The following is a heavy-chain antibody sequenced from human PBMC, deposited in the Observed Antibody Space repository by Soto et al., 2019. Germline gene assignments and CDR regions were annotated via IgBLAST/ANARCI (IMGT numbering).Heavy chain of an antibody. V-gene: IGHV4-34*02. CDR3: ARETSQNVYSHYGMDV. Sequence: QVQLEQWGAGLLKPSETLSLTCAIYGGSFSGFYWSWIRQPPGKGLEWIGEINDSGTTNYNPSLMSRVAISADTSKTHCSLRLTSVTASDTAVYYCARETSQNVYSHYGMDVWGQGTTVTVSS. CDR2: INDSGTT. J-gene: IGHJ6*02. CDR1: GGSFSGFY.